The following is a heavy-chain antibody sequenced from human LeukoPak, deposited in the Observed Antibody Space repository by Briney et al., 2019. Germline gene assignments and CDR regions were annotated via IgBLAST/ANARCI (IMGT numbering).Heavy chain of an antibody. CDR2: IYPGDSDT. D-gene: IGHD6-19*01. Sequence: GGSLKISFKGSGYRFTSYWIGWVRQMPGKGLEWMGIIYPGDSDTRYSPSFQGQVTISADKSISTAYLQWSSLKASDTATYYCASLVAGNQAFDIWGQGTMVTVSS. CDR1: GYRFTSYW. V-gene: IGHV5-51*01. J-gene: IGHJ3*02. CDR3: ASLVAGNQAFDI.